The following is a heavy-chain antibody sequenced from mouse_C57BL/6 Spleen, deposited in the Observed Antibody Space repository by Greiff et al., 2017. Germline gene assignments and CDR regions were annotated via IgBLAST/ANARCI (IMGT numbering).Heavy chain of an antibody. J-gene: IGHJ4*01. V-gene: IGHV1-55*01. CDR2: IYPGSGST. CDR1: GYTFTSYW. Sequence: QVQLQQPGAELVKPGASVKMSCKASGYTFTSYWITWVKQRPGQGLEWIGDIYPGSGSTNYNEKFKSKATLTVDTSSSTAYMQLSSLTAEDTAVYYCARRHYYALYAMDYWGQGTSVTVSS. D-gene: IGHD1-2*01. CDR3: ARRHYYALYAMDY.